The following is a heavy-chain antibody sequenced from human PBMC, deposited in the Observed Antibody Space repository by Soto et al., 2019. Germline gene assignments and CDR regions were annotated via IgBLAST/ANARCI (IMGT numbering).Heavy chain of an antibody. CDR3: ARDQYGGLYKYYYGMDV. J-gene: IGHJ6*02. Sequence: GASVKVSCKASGYTFTSYYMHWVRRAPGQGLEWMGIINPSGGSTSYAQKFQGRVTMTRDTSTSTVYMELSSLRSEDTAGYYCARDQYGGLYKYYYGMDVWGQGTTVTVSS. D-gene: IGHD3-16*01. CDR1: GYTFTSYY. CDR2: INPSGGST. V-gene: IGHV1-46*01.